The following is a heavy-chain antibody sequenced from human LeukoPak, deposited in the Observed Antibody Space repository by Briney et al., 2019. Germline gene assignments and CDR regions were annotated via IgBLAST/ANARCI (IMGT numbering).Heavy chain of an antibody. D-gene: IGHD3-10*01. Sequence: SETLSLTCTVSGGSISSGSYYWSWIRQPAGKGLEWIGRIYTSGSTNYNPSLKSRVTISVDTSKNQFSLKLSSVTAADTAVYYCARAHITMVRGVFFDPWGQGTLVTVSS. CDR1: GGSISSGSYY. CDR2: IYTSGST. J-gene: IGHJ5*02. CDR3: ARAHITMVRGVFFDP. V-gene: IGHV4-61*02.